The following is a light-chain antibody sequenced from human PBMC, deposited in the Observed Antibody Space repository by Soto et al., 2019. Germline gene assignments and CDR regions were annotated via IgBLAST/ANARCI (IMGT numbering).Light chain of an antibody. V-gene: IGKV3-20*01. Sequence: EIVLTQSPGTLSLSPGERATLSCRASQSVSSSYLAWYQQKPGQAPRFLIYGTSSRATGIPDRFSGSGSGTDFTLTISSLQSEDFAVYYCQQYHNWPITFGQGTRLEIK. CDR3: QQYHNWPIT. CDR1: QSVSSSY. J-gene: IGKJ5*01. CDR2: GTS.